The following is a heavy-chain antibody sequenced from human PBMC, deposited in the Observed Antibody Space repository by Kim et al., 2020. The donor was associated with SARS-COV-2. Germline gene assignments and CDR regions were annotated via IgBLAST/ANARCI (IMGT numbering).Heavy chain of an antibody. Sequence: GGSLRLSCAASGFTFDDYAMHWVRQAPGKGLEWVSGISWNSGSIGYADSVKGRFTISRDNAKNSLYLQMNSLRAEDTALYYCAKEDSPSYGAGGIGYYFDYWGQGTLVTVSS. V-gene: IGHV3-9*01. J-gene: IGHJ4*02. D-gene: IGHD4-17*01. CDR2: ISWNSGSI. CDR3: AKEDSPSYGAGGIGYYFDY. CDR1: GFTFDDYA.